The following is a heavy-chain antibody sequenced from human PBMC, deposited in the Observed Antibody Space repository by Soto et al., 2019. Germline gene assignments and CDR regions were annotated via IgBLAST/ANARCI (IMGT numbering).Heavy chain of an antibody. J-gene: IGHJ4*02. V-gene: IGHV2-5*02. CDR2: LYCDDDK. CDR3: AHSKTSGMRYYFDY. CDR1: GFSLSTTRVG. Sequence: QITLKESGPTLVKPTQTLTLTCTFSGFSLSTTRVGVGWIRQPPGEALEWLAPLYCDDDKLYSPSLKRRLTITKDTSKNQVVLTLTNMDPVDTATYYCAHSKTSGMRYYFDYWGQGTLVTVSS.